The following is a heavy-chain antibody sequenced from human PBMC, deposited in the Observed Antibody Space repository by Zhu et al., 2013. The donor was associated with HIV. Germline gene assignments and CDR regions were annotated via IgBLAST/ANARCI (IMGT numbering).Heavy chain of an antibody. CDR3: ARDRSTGAHYYYMDV. CDR1: GDGFSNYY. J-gene: IGHJ6*03. V-gene: IGHV1-46*01. CDR2: INPSGGST. Sequence: QVQLVQSGAEVKKPGASVKVSCKASGDGFSNYYIHWVRQAPGQGFEWMGIINPSGGSTSYAQKFQGRVTMTRDTSTSTVYMELSSLRSEDTAVYYCARDRSTGAHYYYMDVWATGTTVTVSS. D-gene: IGHD2-2*01.